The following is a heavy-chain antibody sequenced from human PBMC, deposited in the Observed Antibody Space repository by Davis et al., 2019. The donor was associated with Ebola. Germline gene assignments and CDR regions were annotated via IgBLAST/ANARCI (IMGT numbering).Heavy chain of an antibody. CDR2: IGTAGVT. CDR1: GFTFSNYD. CDR3: ARGPVWFGDLGLYYFDS. D-gene: IGHD3-10*01. J-gene: IGHJ4*02. Sequence: GESLKISCAASGFTFSNYDMHWVRQAPGKGLEWVSTIGTAGVTYYPGSVKGRFTISRENAKSSFYLQMSSLRADDTAVYYCARGPVWFGDLGLYYFDSWGQGTLVSVSP. V-gene: IGHV3-13*01.